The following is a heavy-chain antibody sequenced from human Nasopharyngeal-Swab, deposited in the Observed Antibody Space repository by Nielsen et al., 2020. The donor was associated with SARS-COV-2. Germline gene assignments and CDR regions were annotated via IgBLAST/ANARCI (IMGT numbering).Heavy chain of an antibody. CDR3: AREDIVGPLLDY. CDR2: INPSGDTA. Sequence: WVRQAPGQGLEWMGIINPSGDTASYAQKFQGRVTMTRGTSTSTVYMELSSLRSEDTAVYYCAREDIVGPLLDYWGQGTLVTVSS. D-gene: IGHD1-26*01. V-gene: IGHV1-46*01. J-gene: IGHJ4*02.